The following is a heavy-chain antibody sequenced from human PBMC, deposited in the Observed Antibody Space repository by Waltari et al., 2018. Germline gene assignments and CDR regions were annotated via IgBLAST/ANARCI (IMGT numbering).Heavy chain of an antibody. Sequence: QVQLQESGPGLVKPSETLSLTCTVPGGSISSYYWSWIRQPAGKGMAWIGRIYTSWSTNYNPSLKSRVTISVDKSKNQFSPKLSSVTAADTAVYYCAREAPYYDILTGYYNAEAWYFDLWGRGTLVTVSS. V-gene: IGHV4-4*07. CDR1: GGSISSYY. CDR3: AREAPYYDILTGYYNAEAWYFDL. CDR2: IYTSWST. J-gene: IGHJ2*01. D-gene: IGHD3-9*01.